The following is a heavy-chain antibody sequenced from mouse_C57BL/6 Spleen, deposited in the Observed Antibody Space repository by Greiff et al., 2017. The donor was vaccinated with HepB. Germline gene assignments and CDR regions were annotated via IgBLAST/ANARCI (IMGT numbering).Heavy chain of an antibody. V-gene: IGHV1-26*01. J-gene: IGHJ3*01. CDR1: GYTFTDYY. CDR3: ATRDYGYYAY. CDR2: INPNNGGT. D-gene: IGHD2-3*01. Sequence: VQLQQSGPELVKPGASVKISCKASGYTFTDYYMNWVKQSHGKSLEWIGDINPNNGGTSYNQKFKGKATLTVDKSSSTAYMELRSLTSEDSAVYYCATRDYGYYAYWGQGTLVTVSA.